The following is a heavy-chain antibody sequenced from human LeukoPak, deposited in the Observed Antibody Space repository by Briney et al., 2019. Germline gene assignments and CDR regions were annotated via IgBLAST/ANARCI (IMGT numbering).Heavy chain of an antibody. V-gene: IGHV3-21*01. CDR2: ISSRSTYV. Sequence: KPGGSLRLSCAASGFMLSDQYVNWVRRAPGKGLEWVSSISSRSTYVYYADSVKGRFTISRDNAKNSLYLQMNSLRAEDTAVYYCARSSPYSSSWYSAFDIWGQGTMVTVSS. J-gene: IGHJ3*02. CDR3: ARSSPYSSSWYSAFDI. CDR1: GFMLSDQY. D-gene: IGHD6-13*01.